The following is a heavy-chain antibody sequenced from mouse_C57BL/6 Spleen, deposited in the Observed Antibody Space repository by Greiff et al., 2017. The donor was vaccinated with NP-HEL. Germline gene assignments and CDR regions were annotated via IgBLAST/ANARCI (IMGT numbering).Heavy chain of an antibody. CDR3: ARYYGSSKDWYFDV. CDR1: GFNIKNTY. Sequence: VHVKQSVAELVRPGASVKLSCTASGFNIKNTYMHWVKQRPEQGLEWIGRIDPANGNTKYAPKFQGKATITADTSSNTAYLQLSSLTSEDTAIYYCARYYGSSKDWYFDVWGTGTTVTVSS. V-gene: IGHV14-3*01. J-gene: IGHJ1*03. D-gene: IGHD1-1*01. CDR2: IDPANGNT.